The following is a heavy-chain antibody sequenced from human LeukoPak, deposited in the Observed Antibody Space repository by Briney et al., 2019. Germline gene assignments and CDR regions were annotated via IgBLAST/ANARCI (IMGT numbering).Heavy chain of an antibody. CDR1: GGSISSGGYS. V-gene: IGHV4-30-2*01. D-gene: IGHD3-10*01. CDR3: ARVLLWFGETRYNWFDP. CDR2: IYHSGST. Sequence: SQTLSLTCAVSGGSISSGGYSWSWIRQPPGKGLEWIGYIYHSGSTYYNPSLKSRVTISVDRSKYQFSLKLSSVTAADTAVYYCARVLLWFGETRYNWFDPWGQGTLVTVSS. J-gene: IGHJ5*02.